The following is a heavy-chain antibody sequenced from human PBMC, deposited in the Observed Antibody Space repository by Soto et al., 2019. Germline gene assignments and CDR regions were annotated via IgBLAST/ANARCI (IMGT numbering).Heavy chain of an antibody. CDR3: ASSFENSYGLSDY. CDR1: GGTFSSYA. CDR2: IIPIFGTA. J-gene: IGHJ4*02. V-gene: IGHV1-69*06. Sequence: ASVKVSCKASGGTFSSYAISWVRQAPGQGLEWMGGIIPIFGTANYAQKFQGRVTITADKSTSTAYMELSSLRSEDTAVYYCASSFENSYGLSDYWGQGTPVTVSS. D-gene: IGHD5-18*01.